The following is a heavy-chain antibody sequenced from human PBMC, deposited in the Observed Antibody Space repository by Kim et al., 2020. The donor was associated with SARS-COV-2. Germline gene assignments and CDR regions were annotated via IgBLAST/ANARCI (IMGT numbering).Heavy chain of an antibody. CDR1: GGSVSSGSYY. CDR2: IYYSGST. D-gene: IGHD3-10*01. CDR3: ARVIVAPTYYYGSGSYYQDY. Sequence: SETLSLTCTVSGGSVSSGSYYWSWIRQPPGKGLEWIGYIYYSGSTNYNPSLKSRVTISVDTSKNQFSLKLSSVTAADTAVYYCARVIVAPTYYYGSGSYYQDYWGQGTLVTVSS. V-gene: IGHV4-61*01. J-gene: IGHJ4*02.